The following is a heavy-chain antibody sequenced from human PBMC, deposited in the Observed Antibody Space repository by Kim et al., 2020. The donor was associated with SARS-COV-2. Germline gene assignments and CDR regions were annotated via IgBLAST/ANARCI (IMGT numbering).Heavy chain of an antibody. Sequence: SETLSLTCSVSGGSIGTRYWSWIRQPAGKGLEWIGRIHTSGDPKYNPSLKSRVTMSVDTSRNEFSLQMTSLTAADTAIYYCAGGDDSPYWGYCLDCWGQGTRVIVSS. J-gene: IGHJ4*02. CDR3: AGGDDSPYWGYCLDC. D-gene: IGHD3-22*01. V-gene: IGHV4-4*07. CDR1: GGSIGTRY. CDR2: IHTSGDP.